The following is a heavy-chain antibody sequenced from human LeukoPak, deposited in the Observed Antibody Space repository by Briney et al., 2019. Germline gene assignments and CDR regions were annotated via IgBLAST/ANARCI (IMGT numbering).Heavy chain of an antibody. CDR2: ISSSSSTI. V-gene: IGHV3-11*04. CDR1: GFTFSDYY. D-gene: IGHD2-2*01. CDR3: ARDARPTSRYMDV. J-gene: IGHJ6*03. Sequence: PGGSLRLSCAASGFTFSDYYMSWIRQAPGKGLEWVSYISSSSSTIYYADSVKGRFTISRDNAKNSLYLQMNSLRAEDTAVYYCARDARPTSRYMDVWGKGTTVTVSS.